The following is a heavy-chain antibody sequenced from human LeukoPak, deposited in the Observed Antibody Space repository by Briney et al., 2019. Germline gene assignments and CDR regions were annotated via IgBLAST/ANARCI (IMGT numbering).Heavy chain of an antibody. Sequence: GGSLRLSCAASGFTFSSYWMYWVRQAPGKGLEWVADIKEDGSAKYYVDSVKGRFTISRDNAKNSLYLQMNSLRVEDTAVYYCARDPDHGAVDYWGQGTLVTVSS. CDR3: ARDPDHGAVDY. CDR1: GFTFSSYW. V-gene: IGHV3-7*01. J-gene: IGHJ4*02. D-gene: IGHD3-16*01. CDR2: IKEDGSAK.